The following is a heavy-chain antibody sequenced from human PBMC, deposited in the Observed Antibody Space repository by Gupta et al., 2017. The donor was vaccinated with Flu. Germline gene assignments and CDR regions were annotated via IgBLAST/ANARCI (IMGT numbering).Heavy chain of an antibody. Sequence: EVQLSESGGGLVQPGGSLRLSCAASGFTFSSYVMSWVSQAPGKGLEWVSLVTGSGDSIFYADFVKGRFTICRDNSKNTLYLQMNSLRAEDTAVYYCAKGRDYGSGSYYNSFDDWGQGTRGTVSS. CDR3: AKGRDYGSGSYYNSFDD. V-gene: IGHV3-23*01. J-gene: IGHJ4*02. CDR1: GFTFSSYV. D-gene: IGHD3-10*01. CDR2: VTGSGDSI.